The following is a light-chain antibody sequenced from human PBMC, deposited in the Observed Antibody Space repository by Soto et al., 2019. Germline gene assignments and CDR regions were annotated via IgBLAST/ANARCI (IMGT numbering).Light chain of an antibody. J-gene: IGKJ1*01. Sequence: DIVMTQSPDSLAVSLGERATINCKSSQSVLYSSINRNYLAWYQQKPGHPPKLLIYWASTRESGVPDRFSGSGSGTDFSLTISSLQAEDVAVYYCQQFYTNPRTFGQGTKVEIK. CDR2: WAS. CDR3: QQFYTNPRT. V-gene: IGKV4-1*01. CDR1: QSVLYSSINRNY.